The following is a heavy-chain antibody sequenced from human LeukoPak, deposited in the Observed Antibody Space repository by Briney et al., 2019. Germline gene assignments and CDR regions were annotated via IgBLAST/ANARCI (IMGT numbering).Heavy chain of an antibody. V-gene: IGHV4-59*01. J-gene: IGHJ3*02. CDR3: ARGVVVHAFDI. D-gene: IGHD2-2*01. CDR1: GGSISSYY. Sequence: PSETLSLTCTVSGGSISSYYWSWIRQPPGKGLEWIGYIYYSGSTNYNPSLTSRVTISVDTSKNQFSLKLSSVTAADTAVYYCARGVVVHAFDIWGQGTMVTVSS. CDR2: IYYSGST.